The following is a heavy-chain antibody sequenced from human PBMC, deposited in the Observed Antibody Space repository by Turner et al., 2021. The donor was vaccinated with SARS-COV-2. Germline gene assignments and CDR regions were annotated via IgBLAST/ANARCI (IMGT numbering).Heavy chain of an antibody. CDR3: ARLPVGYYGSGSYYHYGMDV. CDR1: DGPIRSSSYY. CDR2: IYYSGIT. D-gene: IGHD3-10*01. Sequence: QPKLQESGPGLVKPSATLSLTCTVSDGPIRSSSYYLGWIRQPPGKGLEWIGSIYYSGITYYNPSLKSRVTISVDTSKNQFPRKLRSVPAADTAVYYCARLPVGYYGSGSYYHYGMDVWGQGTTVTVSS. V-gene: IGHV4-39*01. J-gene: IGHJ6*02.